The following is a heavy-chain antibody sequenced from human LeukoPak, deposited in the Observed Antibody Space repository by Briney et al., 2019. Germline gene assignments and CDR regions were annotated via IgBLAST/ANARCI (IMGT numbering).Heavy chain of an antibody. CDR2: ITNTPNYI. CDR3: WRDSPYDTSI. J-gene: IGHJ4*02. D-gene: IGHD3-16*01. CDR1: GFILNTYT. Sequence: GGSLRLSCAASGFILNTYTITWVRQAPGKGLEWVSSITNTPNYIYYADSVKGRFTISRDNANNSLYLQMDSLSAEDTAVYYCWRDSPYDTSIWGQGTLVTVSS. V-gene: IGHV3-21*01.